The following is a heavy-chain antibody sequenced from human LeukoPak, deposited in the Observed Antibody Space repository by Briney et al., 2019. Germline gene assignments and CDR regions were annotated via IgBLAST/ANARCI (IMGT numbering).Heavy chain of an antibody. CDR3: APGRQLVGGGLDY. CDR1: GFTFSSYS. CDR2: ISSSSSYI. J-gene: IGHJ4*02. V-gene: IGHV3-21*01. Sequence: GGSLRLSCAASGFTFSSYSMNWVRQAPGKGLEWVSSISSSSSYIYYADSVKGRFTISRDNAKNSLYLQMNSLRAEDTAVYYRAPGRQLVGGGLDYWGQGTLVTVSS. D-gene: IGHD6-13*01.